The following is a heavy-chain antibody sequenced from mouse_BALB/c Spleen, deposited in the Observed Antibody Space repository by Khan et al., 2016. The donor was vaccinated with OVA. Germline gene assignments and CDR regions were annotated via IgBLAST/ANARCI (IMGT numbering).Heavy chain of an antibody. CDR1: GYTFTTAG. CDR3: ARGGAAFDRNYGGAMDS. CDR2: INTHSGVP. J-gene: IGHJ4*01. Sequence: QIQLVQSGPELKKPGETVRISCKASGYTFTTAGMQWVQKMPGKGLKWIGWINTHSGVPKYAEDFKGRFVFSLETSASTAYLQITNLKNEDTATYFWARGGAAFDRNYGGAMDSWGQGTSVTVSS. D-gene: IGHD2-5*01. V-gene: IGHV9-4*02.